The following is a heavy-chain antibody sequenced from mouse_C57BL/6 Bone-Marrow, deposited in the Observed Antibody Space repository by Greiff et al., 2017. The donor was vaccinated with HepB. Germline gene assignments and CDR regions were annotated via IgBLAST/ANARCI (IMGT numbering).Heavy chain of an antibody. CDR3: ARTRKYYGSAYAMDF. D-gene: IGHD1-1*01. CDR2: ISNGGGST. V-gene: IGHV5-12*01. J-gene: IGHJ4*01. CDR1: GFTFSDYY. Sequence: EVKLMESGGGLVQPGGSLKLSCAASGFTFSDYYMYWVRQTPEKRLEWVAYISNGGGSTYYPDTVKGRFTISRDNAKNTLYLQISRLKSEDTAMYYCARTRKYYGSAYAMDFWGQGTSVTVSS.